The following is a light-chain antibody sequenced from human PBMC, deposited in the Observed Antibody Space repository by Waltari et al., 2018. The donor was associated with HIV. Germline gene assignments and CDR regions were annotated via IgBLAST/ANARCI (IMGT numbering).Light chain of an antibody. V-gene: IGKV3-20*01. CDR2: GAS. CDR1: QSVSSSY. Sequence: EIVLTQSPGPLSLSPGERATLSCRASQSVSSSYLAWYQQRPGQAPRLLSYGASSRATGIPDRFSGSGSGTDFTLTISRLETEDFAVYYCQQYGSSPLTFGGGTKVEIK. CDR3: QQYGSSPLT. J-gene: IGKJ4*01.